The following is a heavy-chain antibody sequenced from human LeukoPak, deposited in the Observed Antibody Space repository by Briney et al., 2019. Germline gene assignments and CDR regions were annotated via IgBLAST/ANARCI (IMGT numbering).Heavy chain of an antibody. D-gene: IGHD2-15*01. J-gene: IGHJ5*02. CDR2: IFRSGST. Sequence: SETLSLTCSVSGYSISSGFYWGWIRQPPGKGLEWIGNIFRSGSTYYNTSLKSRVTISVDTSKNQFSLKLNSVTAADTAVYYCARVDGSCSGGSCPSGNWFDPWGQGTLVTVSS. CDR1: GYSISSGFY. V-gene: IGHV4-38-2*02. CDR3: ARVDGSCSGGSCPSGNWFDP.